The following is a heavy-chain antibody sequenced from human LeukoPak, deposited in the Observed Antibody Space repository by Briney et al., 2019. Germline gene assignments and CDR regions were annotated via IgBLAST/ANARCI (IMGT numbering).Heavy chain of an antibody. J-gene: IGHJ4*02. Sequence: PGGSLRLSCAVSGFTVSSNYMNWVRQAPGKGLEWVSFIYYDDRTHYSDSVKGRFTISRDNSKNTLYLQMNSLRAEDTAVYYCARRAGAYSHPYDYWGQGTLVTVSS. CDR1: GFTVSSNY. CDR2: IYYDDRT. V-gene: IGHV3-53*01. D-gene: IGHD4/OR15-4a*01. CDR3: ARRAGAYSHPYDY.